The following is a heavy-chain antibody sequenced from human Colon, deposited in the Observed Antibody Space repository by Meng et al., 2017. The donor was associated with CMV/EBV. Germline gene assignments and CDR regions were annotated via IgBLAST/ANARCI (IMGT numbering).Heavy chain of an antibody. J-gene: IGHJ4*02. CDR1: GFIFTSYT. Sequence: GESLKISCAASGFIFTSYTMIWVRQAPGKGLEWVSSISTSGRDIFYADSVKGRFTLSRDNAKNSLYLQMDSLRAEDTAVYYCAKNLGIASSPVDYWGQGTLVTVSS. D-gene: IGHD6-6*01. CDR3: AKNLGIASSPVDY. CDR2: ISTSGRDI. V-gene: IGHV3-21*04.